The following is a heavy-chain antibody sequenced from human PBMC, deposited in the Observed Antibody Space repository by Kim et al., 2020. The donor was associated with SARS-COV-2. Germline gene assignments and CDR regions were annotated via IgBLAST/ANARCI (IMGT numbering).Heavy chain of an antibody. CDR3: AKVDRTSMIVVVTLLDS. D-gene: IGHD3-22*01. Sequence: GGSLRLSCAASGFTFSSYAMSWVRQAPGKGLEWVSAISGSGGSTYYADSVKGRFTISRDNSKNTLYLQMNSLRAEDTAVYYCAKVDRTSMIVVVTLLDSWGPGTLVTVSS. CDR2: ISGSGGST. CDR1: GFTFSSYA. V-gene: IGHV3-23*01. J-gene: IGHJ4*02.